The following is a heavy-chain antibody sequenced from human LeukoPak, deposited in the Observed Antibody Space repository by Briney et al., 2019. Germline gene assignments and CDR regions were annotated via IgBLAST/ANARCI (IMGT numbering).Heavy chain of an antibody. CDR3: ARHPQQYGDYLSAYYFDY. CDR1: GYSFTSFW. J-gene: IGHJ4*02. V-gene: IGHV5-51*01. CDR2: IHPGDSDT. Sequence: GESLKISCKGSGYSFTSFWIGWVRQMPGKGLEWMGIIHPGDSDTRYSPSFQGQVTISADKPISTAYLQWSSLKASDTAMYYCARHPQQYGDYLSAYYFDYWGQGTLVTVSS. D-gene: IGHD4-17*01.